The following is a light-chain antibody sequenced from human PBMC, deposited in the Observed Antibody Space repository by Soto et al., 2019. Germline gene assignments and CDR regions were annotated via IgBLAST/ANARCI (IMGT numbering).Light chain of an antibody. CDR2: DAS. CDR3: QQYGSSLLYT. CDR1: LSVISSY. V-gene: IGKV3-20*01. Sequence: EIVLTQSPGTLSLSPGERATLSCRASLSVISSYLAWYQQKPGQAPRLLIYDASSRATGIPDRFSGSGSGTDFTLTISRLEPEDFAVYYCQQYGSSLLYTFGQGTKLEI. J-gene: IGKJ2*01.